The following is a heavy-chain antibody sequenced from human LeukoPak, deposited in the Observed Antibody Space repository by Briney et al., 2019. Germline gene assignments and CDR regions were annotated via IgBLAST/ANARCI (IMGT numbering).Heavy chain of an antibody. CDR2: IYTSGST. CDR3: AREDPLVAARGLDY. J-gene: IGHJ4*02. V-gene: IGHV4-61*02. CDR1: GGSISSGSYY. Sequence: SETLSLTCTVSGGSISSGSYYWSWIRQPAGKGLEWIGRIYTSGSTNYNPSLKSRVTISVDTSKNQFSLRLSSVTAADTAVYYCAREDPLVAARGLDYWGQGTLVTVSS. D-gene: IGHD2-15*01.